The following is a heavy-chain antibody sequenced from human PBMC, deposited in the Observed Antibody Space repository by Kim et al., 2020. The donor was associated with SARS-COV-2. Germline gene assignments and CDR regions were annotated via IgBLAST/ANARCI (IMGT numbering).Heavy chain of an antibody. V-gene: IGHV3-7*01. J-gene: IGHJ4*01. CDR1: GFTFSQHY. Sequence: GGSLRLSCVASGFTFSQHYMTWVRQAPGKGLEWLGKINQDGAGESYPDSVRGRFTISRDNAKNSLFLQVDSLRAEDTAVYYCARGTFFTGAWDWGYWG. CDR3: ARGTFFTGAWDWGY. D-gene: IGHD3-16*01. CDR2: INQDGAGE.